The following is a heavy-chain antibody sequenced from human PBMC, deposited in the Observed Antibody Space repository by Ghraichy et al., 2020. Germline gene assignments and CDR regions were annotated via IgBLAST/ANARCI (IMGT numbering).Heavy chain of an antibody. Sequence: GGSLRLSCAASGFTFSNYYMTWVRQAPGKGLEWVANIKGDGSDKFYVDSVKGRFIISRDNAKNSVYLQMNSLRAEDTAVYYCARELGYCSGGSCQSDSDYWGQGTLVTVSS. D-gene: IGHD2-15*01. CDR2: IKGDGSDK. V-gene: IGHV3-7*03. CDR1: GFTFSNYY. J-gene: IGHJ4*02. CDR3: ARELGYCSGGSCQSDSDY.